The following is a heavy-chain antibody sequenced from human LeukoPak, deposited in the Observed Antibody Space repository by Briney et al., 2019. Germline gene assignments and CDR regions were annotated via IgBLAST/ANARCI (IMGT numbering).Heavy chain of an antibody. V-gene: IGHV3-23*01. D-gene: IGHD3-3*02. Sequence: GGSLRLSCAASGFTFSSYAMSWVRQAPGKGLDWVSAISGSGGSTYYADSVKGRFTISRDNSKNTLYLQMNSLRAEDTAVYYCAKDRGHFWSCFGYWGQGTLVTVSS. CDR1: GFTFSSYA. CDR3: AKDRGHFWSCFGY. CDR2: ISGSGGST. J-gene: IGHJ4*02.